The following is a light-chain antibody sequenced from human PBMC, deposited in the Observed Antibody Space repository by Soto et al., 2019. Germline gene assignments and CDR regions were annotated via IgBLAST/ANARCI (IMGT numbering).Light chain of an antibody. Sequence: DIQMTQSPSSVSASVGDRVTITCRASQGISSWLAWYQQKPGKAPNLLIHVASTLQSGVPSRFSGSGSGTDFTLTISSLQPEDSATYFCRQANSFPFTFGGGTKVEIE. V-gene: IGKV1D-12*01. CDR3: RQANSFPFT. CDR1: QGISSW. CDR2: VAS. J-gene: IGKJ4*01.